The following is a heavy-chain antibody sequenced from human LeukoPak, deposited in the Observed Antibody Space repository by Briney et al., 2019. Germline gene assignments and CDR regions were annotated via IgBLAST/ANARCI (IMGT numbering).Heavy chain of an antibody. Sequence: SETLSLTCTVSGGSINNYYWSWIRQPAGKGLEWIGRIYTRGSTNYNPSLKSRVTMSVDTSKNQFSLKLSSVTAADTAVCYCARGRYCSADICSGGDAFDIWGQGTMVSVSS. J-gene: IGHJ3*02. CDR1: GGSINNYY. V-gene: IGHV4-4*07. CDR3: ARGRYCSADICSGGDAFDI. CDR2: IYTRGST. D-gene: IGHD2-15*01.